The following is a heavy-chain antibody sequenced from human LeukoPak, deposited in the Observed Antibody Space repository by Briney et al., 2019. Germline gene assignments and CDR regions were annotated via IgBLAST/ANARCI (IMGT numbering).Heavy chain of an antibody. Sequence: PGGSLRLSCAASGFTFKNYGMAWVRQTPGKGLEWVSTIGEQYDDTHYADSVKGRFTISRDNSKNTVFLLMNSLRAEDTAVYYCAKGRLEQHWGQGTLVTVSS. CDR2: IGEQYDDT. D-gene: IGHD1/OR15-1a*01. CDR1: GFTFKNYG. V-gene: IGHV3-23*01. J-gene: IGHJ4*02. CDR3: AKGRLEQH.